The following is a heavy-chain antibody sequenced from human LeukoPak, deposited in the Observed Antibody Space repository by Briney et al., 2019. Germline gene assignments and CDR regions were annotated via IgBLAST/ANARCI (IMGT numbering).Heavy chain of an antibody. Sequence: GGSLRLSCAASGFTFSNYAMSWVRQTPRTGLEWVSGIGDNGGSTYYADSVKGRFTISRDNAKNSLYLRMHSLRAEDTAVYYCARDSDTQFYDYWGQGTLVTVSS. CDR2: IGDNGGST. J-gene: IGHJ4*02. CDR1: GFTFSNYA. V-gene: IGHV3-23*01. CDR3: ARDSDTQFYDY. D-gene: IGHD2-2*02.